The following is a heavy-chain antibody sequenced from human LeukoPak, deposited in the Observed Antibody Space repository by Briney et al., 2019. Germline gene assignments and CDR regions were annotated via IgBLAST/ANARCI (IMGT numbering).Heavy chain of an antibody. Sequence: GRSLRLSCAASGFTFSSYGMHWVRQAPGKGLEWVAVISYDGSNKYYADSVEGRFTISRDNSKNTLYLQMNSLRAEDTAVYYCAKGDYCSGGSCYRNAFDIWGQGTMVTVSS. D-gene: IGHD2-15*01. CDR1: GFTFSSYG. J-gene: IGHJ3*02. V-gene: IGHV3-30*18. CDR2: ISYDGSNK. CDR3: AKGDYCSGGSCYRNAFDI.